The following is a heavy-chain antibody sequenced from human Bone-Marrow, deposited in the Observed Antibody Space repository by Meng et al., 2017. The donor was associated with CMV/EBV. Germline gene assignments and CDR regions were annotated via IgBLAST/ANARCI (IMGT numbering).Heavy chain of an antibody. V-gene: IGHV3-21*01. CDR3: ARDALVLRFLEWFPDNVYYYGMDV. Sequence: GESLKISCAASGFTFSSYSMNWVRQAPGKGLEWVSSISSSSSYIYYADSVKGRFTISRDNAKNSLYLQMNSLRAEDTAVYYCARDALVLRFLEWFPDNVYYYGMDVWGQGTTVTGAS. D-gene: IGHD3-3*01. CDR1: GFTFSSYS. CDR2: ISSSSSYI. J-gene: IGHJ6*01.